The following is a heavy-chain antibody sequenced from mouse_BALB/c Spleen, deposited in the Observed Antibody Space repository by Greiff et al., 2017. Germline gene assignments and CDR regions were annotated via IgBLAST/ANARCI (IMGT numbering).Heavy chain of an antibody. D-gene: IGHD2-4*01. CDR2: ISSGGSYT. Sequence: EVNVVESGGGLVKPGGSLKLSCAASGFTFSSYAMSWVRQSPEKRLEWVAEISSGGSYTYYPDTVTGRFTISRDNAKNTLYLEMSSLRSEDTAMYYCARIYYDYEVYAMDYWGQGTSVTVSS. CDR3: ARIYYDYEVYAMDY. CDR1: GFTFSSYA. V-gene: IGHV5-9-4*01. J-gene: IGHJ4*01.